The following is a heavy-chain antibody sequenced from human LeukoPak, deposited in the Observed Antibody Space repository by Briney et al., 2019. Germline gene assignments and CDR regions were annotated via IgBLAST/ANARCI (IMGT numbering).Heavy chain of an antibody. CDR3: ATSVVTTELFFDY. V-gene: IGHV4-34*09. Sequence: SETLSLTCAVYGGSFSGYYWSWIRQPPGKGLEWIGEINHSGSTNYNPSLQSRVTISKDTSKNQFSLKLSSVTAADTAVYYCATSVVTTELFFDYWGQGTLVTVSS. J-gene: IGHJ4*02. D-gene: IGHD2-21*02. CDR1: GGSFSGYY. CDR2: INHSGST.